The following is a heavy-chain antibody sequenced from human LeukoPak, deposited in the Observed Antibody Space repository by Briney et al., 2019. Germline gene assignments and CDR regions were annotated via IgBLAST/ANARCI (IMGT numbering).Heavy chain of an antibody. CDR1: GGSFSGYY. J-gene: IGHJ4*02. CDR2: INHSGST. CDR3: ARWNGSGTDY. D-gene: IGHD3-10*01. Sequence: SETLSLTCAVYGGSFSGYYWSWIRQPPGKGLEWIGEINHSGSTNYNPSLKSRVTISVDTSKNQFSLKLSSVTAADTAVYYCARWNGSGTDYWGQGTLVTVSS. V-gene: IGHV4-34*01.